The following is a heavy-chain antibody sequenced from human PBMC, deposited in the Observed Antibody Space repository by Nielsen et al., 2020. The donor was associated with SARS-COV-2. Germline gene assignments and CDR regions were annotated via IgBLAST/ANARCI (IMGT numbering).Heavy chain of an antibody. D-gene: IGHD5-12*01. J-gene: IGHJ6*02. V-gene: IGHV4-31*03. CDR2: IYFSGRT. CDR3: ARESSGYDHYNYGMDV. CDR1: GGSISSGGYY. Sequence: SETLLPCTVSGGSISSGGYYWSWIRHHPGKGLEWIGYIYFSGRTCYNPSLKSRVTISVDTSKNQFSLSLRSVTAADTAVYYCARESSGYDHYNYGMDVWGQGTTVTVSS.